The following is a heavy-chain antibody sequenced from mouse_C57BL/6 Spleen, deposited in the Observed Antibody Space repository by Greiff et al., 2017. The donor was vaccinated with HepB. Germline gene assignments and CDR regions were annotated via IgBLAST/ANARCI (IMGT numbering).Heavy chain of an antibody. CDR2: INPNNGGT. V-gene: IGHV1-26*01. Sequence: EVQLQQSGPELVKPGASVKISCKASGYTFTDYYMNWVKQSHGKSLEWIGDINPNNGGTSYNQKFKGKATLTVDKSSSTAYMELRSLTSEDSAVYYCARGGYDYDVWFAYWGQGTLVTVSA. CDR1: GYTFTDYY. D-gene: IGHD2-4*01. CDR3: ARGGYDYDVWFAY. J-gene: IGHJ3*01.